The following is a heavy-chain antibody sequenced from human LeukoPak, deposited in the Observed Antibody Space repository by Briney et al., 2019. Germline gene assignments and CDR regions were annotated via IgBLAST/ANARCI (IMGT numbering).Heavy chain of an antibody. V-gene: IGHV4-34*01. CDR1: GGSFSGYY. J-gene: IGHJ4*02. Sequence: SETLSLTCAAYGGSFSGYYWSWIRQPPGKGLEWIGEIYHTGSTNYNPSLKSRVTISVDTSKNQFSLKLSSVTATDTAVYYCASSQGTDFDYWGQGTLVTVSS. CDR2: IYHTGST. CDR3: ASSQGTDFDY.